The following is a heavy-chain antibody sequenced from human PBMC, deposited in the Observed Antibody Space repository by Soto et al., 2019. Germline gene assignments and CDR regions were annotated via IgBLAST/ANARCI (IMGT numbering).Heavy chain of an antibody. CDR1: GFTFSSYT. J-gene: IGHJ4*02. CDR3: ARRGSGGYCDY. Sequence: EVQLLESGGGLVQPGGSLRLSCAASGFTFSSYTMRWVRQAPVKGLEWVSAISGSGDSTYYADSVKGRFTISRDNSKNTLYLQMNSLRAEDTAVYYCARRGSGGYCDYWGQGSLVTVSS. V-gene: IGHV3-23*01. D-gene: IGHD6-19*01. CDR2: ISGSGDST.